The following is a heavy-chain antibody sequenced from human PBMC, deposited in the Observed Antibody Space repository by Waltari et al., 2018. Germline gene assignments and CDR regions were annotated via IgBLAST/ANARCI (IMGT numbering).Heavy chain of an antibody. J-gene: IGHJ4*02. V-gene: IGHV1-2*02. CDR3: ARDPHITTTTGSHY. CDR2: INPNSGGT. D-gene: IGHD4-17*01. CDR1: GYTFTAYY. Sequence: QVRLVQSGAEVKRPGASVKVSCQGSGYTFTAYYLPWVRQAPGQGLEWMGWINPNSGGTSFAAKFQGRVTLTSDTSINTVYMELTRLKSDDTAVYYCARDPHITTTTGSHYWGQGTLVTVSS.